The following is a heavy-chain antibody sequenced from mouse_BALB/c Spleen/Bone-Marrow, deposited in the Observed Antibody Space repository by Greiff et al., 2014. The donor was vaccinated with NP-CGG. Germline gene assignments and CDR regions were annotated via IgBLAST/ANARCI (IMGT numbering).Heavy chain of an antibody. Sequence: EVQGVESGAELVKPGASVKLSCTASGFNIKDTYKHWVKQRPEQGLEWIGRIDPANGNTKYDPKFQGKATITADTSSNTAYLQLSSLTSEDTAVYYCASYRYGWYFDVWGAGITVTVSS. CDR2: IDPANGNT. D-gene: IGHD2-14*01. CDR3: ASYRYGWYFDV. J-gene: IGHJ1*01. CDR1: GFNIKDTY. V-gene: IGHV14-3*02.